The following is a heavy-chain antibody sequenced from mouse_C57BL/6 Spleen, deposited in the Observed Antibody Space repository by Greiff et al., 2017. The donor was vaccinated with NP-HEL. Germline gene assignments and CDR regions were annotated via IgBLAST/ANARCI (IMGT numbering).Heavy chain of an antibody. J-gene: IGHJ4*01. Sequence: QVQLQQSGAELVRPGASVTLSCKASGYTFTDYEMHWVKQTPVHGLEWIGAIDPETGGTAYNQKFKGKAILTADKSSSTAYMELRSLTSEDSAVYYCTRGDYYGSSSYAMDYWGQGTSVTVSS. D-gene: IGHD1-1*01. CDR1: GYTFTDYE. CDR3: TRGDYYGSSSYAMDY. CDR2: IDPETGGT. V-gene: IGHV1-15*01.